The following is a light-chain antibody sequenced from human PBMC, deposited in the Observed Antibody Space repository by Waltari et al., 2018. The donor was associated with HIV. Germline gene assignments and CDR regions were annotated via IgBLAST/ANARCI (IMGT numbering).Light chain of an antibody. CDR2: KVS. CDR1: QGLLYSDGNTY. J-gene: IGKJ5*01. CDR3: MQGTHRPIT. Sequence: DVVMTQSPLSLPVTLGQPASISCRSSQGLLYSDGNTYLNWFQQRPGQSPRRLIYKVSSRVSGVPDRFSGSGSGTDFTLQISRVEAEDVGVYYCMQGTHRPITFGQGTRLEIE. V-gene: IGKV2-30*01.